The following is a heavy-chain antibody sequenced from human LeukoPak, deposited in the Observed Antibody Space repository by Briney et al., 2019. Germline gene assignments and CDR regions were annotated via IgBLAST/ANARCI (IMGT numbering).Heavy chain of an antibody. CDR3: ARDPDFWSGWSRYYYYYGMDV. D-gene: IGHD3-3*01. CDR1: GYTFTSYG. J-gene: IGHJ6*02. CDR2: ISAYNGNT. Sequence: ASVKVSCKASGYTFTSYGISWVRQAPGQGLEWMGWISAYNGNTNYAQKLQGRVTMTTDTSTSTAYTELRSLRSDDTAVYYCARDPDFWSGWSRYYYYYGMDVWGQGTTVTVSS. V-gene: IGHV1-18*01.